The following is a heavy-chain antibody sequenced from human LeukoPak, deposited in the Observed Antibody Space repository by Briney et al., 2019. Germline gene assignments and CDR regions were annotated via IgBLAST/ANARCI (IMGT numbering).Heavy chain of an antibody. D-gene: IGHD3-22*01. CDR3: ARGCFDSSGYYYFDY. Sequence: ASVKVSCKASGYTFTSYDINSVRQATGQGLEWMGWMNPNSGNTGYAQKFQGRVTMTRNTSISTAYMELSSLRSEDTAVYYCARGCFDSSGYYYFDYWGQGTLVTVSS. V-gene: IGHV1-8*01. CDR2: MNPNSGNT. J-gene: IGHJ4*02. CDR1: GYTFTSYD.